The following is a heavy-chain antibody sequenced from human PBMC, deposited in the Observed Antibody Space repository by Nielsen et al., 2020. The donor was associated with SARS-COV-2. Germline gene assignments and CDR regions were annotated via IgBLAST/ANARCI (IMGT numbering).Heavy chain of an antibody. V-gene: IGHV4-34*01. J-gene: IGHJ6*02. D-gene: IGHD3-22*01. Sequence: SETLSLTCAVYGGSFSGYYWTWIRQPPGKGLEWIGDINHRGSTGYNTSLNSRVTISVDKSKNQFSLKLSSVTAADTAVYYCAREPYYYDSSGPDYYYYGMDVWGQGTTVTVSS. CDR2: INHRGST. CDR3: AREPYYYDSSGPDYYYYGMDV. CDR1: GGSFSGYY.